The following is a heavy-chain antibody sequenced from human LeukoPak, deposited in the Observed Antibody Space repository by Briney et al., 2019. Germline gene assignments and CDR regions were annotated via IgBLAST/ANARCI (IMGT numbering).Heavy chain of an antibody. V-gene: IGHV4-34*01. Sequence: SETLSLTCAVYGGSFSNYYWNWIRQPPGRGLEWIGEINLSGSANYNPSLKSRVTILIDTSKNQFSLNLNSVTAADTAVYYCARGLEYDFWSGNYSDGFDIWGQGTLLTVSS. CDR1: GGSFSNYY. CDR3: ARGLEYDFWSGNYSDGFDI. D-gene: IGHD3-3*01. J-gene: IGHJ3*02. CDR2: INLSGSA.